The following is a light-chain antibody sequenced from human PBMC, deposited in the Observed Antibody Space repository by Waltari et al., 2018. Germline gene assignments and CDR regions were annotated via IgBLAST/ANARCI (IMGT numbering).Light chain of an antibody. Sequence: DIVLTQSPAILSLSPGERASLSCRASQSVTNYLAWYQQKPGQAPRLLIYDTSNRATGIPARFSGSGCGTDFTLTISSLEPEDFAVYYCQQHRDWPLTFGGGTKVEIK. V-gene: IGKV3-11*01. CDR2: DTS. J-gene: IGKJ4*01. CDR3: QQHRDWPLT. CDR1: QSVTNY.